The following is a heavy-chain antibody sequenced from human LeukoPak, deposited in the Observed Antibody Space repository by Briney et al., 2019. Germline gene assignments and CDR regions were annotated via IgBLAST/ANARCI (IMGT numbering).Heavy chain of an antibody. CDR2: ISSSGSTI. V-gene: IGHV3-48*04. CDR1: GFTFSSYS. CDR3: AKRRDGYNCLDY. J-gene: IGHJ4*02. D-gene: IGHD5-24*01. Sequence: GGSLRLSCAASGFTFSSYSMNWVRQAPGKGLEWVSYISSSGSTIYYADSVKGRFTISRDNAKNSLYLQMNSLRAEDTAVYYCAKRRDGYNCLDYWGQGTLVTVSS.